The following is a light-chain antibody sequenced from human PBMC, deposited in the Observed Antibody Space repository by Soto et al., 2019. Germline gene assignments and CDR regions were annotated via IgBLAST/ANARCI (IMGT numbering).Light chain of an antibody. J-gene: IGLJ1*01. CDR3: SSYTTSSTLV. CDR2: LNSDGSH. CDR1: SGHSSYA. Sequence: QLVLTQSPSASASLGASVKLTCTLSSGHSSYAIAWHQQQPEKGPRYLMKLNSDGSHSKGDGIPDRFSGSSSGAERYLTISRLQSEDEADHYCSSYTTSSTLVFGTGTKLTVL. V-gene: IGLV4-69*01.